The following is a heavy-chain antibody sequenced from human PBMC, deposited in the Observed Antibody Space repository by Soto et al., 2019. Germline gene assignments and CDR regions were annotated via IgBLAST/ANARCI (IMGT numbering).Heavy chain of an antibody. D-gene: IGHD2-2*01. Sequence: GGSLRLSCAASGFTFSNYWMTWVRQAPGKGLEWVANIKQDGSEKNYVVSVKGRVTISRDNAKNSLYVQMNSLRAEDTAVYYCARGYCSSTRCYAAAFDVWGQGTMVTVSS. CDR2: IKQDGSEK. CDR3: ARGYCSSTRCYAAAFDV. V-gene: IGHV3-7*01. CDR1: GFTFSNYW. J-gene: IGHJ3*01.